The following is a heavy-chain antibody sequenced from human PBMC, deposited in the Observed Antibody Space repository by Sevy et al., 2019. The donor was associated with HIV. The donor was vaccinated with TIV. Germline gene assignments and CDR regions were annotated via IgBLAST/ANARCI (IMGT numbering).Heavy chain of an antibody. D-gene: IGHD1-20*01. J-gene: IGHJ3*02. V-gene: IGHV1-2*06. Sequence: ASVKVSCKATGYMFSDYNMHWVRQAPGQGLEWMALINPNSGVTIYAQKFRGRVSLTRDTSLSTAYMELSALSSDDTAVYYCVREDNNAPRTLLSFDIWGQGTMVTVSS. CDR1: GYMFSDYN. CDR2: INPNSGVT. CDR3: VREDNNAPRTLLSFDI.